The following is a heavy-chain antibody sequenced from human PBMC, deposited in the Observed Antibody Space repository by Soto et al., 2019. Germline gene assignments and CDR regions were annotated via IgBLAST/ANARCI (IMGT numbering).Heavy chain of an antibody. CDR3: VRDGGMATVPTLDFDY. CDR1: GYTFTGYY. D-gene: IGHD3-16*01. CDR2: INPNSGGT. V-gene: IGHV1-2*04. Sequence: ASVKVSCKSSGYTFTGYYIHCVRQAPGQGLEWMGWINPNSGGTSYAQKFQGWVTMTRDTSISTAYMELSRLRSDDTAVYYCVRDGGMATVPTLDFDYWGQGTLVTVSS. J-gene: IGHJ4*02.